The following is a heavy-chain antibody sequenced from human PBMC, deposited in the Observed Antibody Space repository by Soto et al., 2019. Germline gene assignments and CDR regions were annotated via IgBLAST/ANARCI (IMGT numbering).Heavy chain of an antibody. V-gene: IGHV3-30-3*01. J-gene: IGHJ4*02. CDR3: ARDYCSGGSCSSGVIDY. CDR2: ISYDGSNK. D-gene: IGHD2-15*01. CDR1: GFTFSNYA. Sequence: HVQLVESGGGVVQPGRSLRLSCAASGFTFSNYAIHWVRQAPGKGLEWVAVISYDGSNKYYADSVKGRFTISRDNSKSTLYLQMNSLRAEDTALYYCARDYCSGGSCSSGVIDYWGQGTLVTVSS.